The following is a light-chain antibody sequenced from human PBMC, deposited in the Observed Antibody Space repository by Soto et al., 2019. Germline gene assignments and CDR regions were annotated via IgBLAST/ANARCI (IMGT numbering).Light chain of an antibody. CDR1: SSDTSPYNY. V-gene: IGLV2-14*01. J-gene: IGLJ2*01. CDR3: SSYTGSSTSVV. Sequence: QSALTQPASVFGSPGQSITISRTRTSSDTSPYNYVSWYQQHPGKAPKLMIFEVSTRPSGVSHRFSGSRSGNTASLTISGLEAEDEADYYCSSYTGSSTSVVFGGGTKLTVL. CDR2: EVS.